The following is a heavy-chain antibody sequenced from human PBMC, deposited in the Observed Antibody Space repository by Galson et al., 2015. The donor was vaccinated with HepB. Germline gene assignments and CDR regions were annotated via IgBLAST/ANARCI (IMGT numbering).Heavy chain of an antibody. V-gene: IGHV7-4-1*02. D-gene: IGHD1-26*01. CDR3: ARDRDSGSYSFYFDD. CDR1: GYTFSSYL. J-gene: IGHJ4*02. Sequence: SVKVSCKASGYTFSSYLMNWVRQAPGQGLEWMGWINTNTGNPTYAQGFTGRFVFSLDTSVSTAYLQISSLKAEDTAVYYCARDRDSGSYSFYFDDRGQGTLVTVSS. CDR2: INTNTGNP.